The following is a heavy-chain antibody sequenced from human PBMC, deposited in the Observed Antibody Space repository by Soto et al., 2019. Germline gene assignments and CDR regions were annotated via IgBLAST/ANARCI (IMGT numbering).Heavy chain of an antibody. Sequence: QVQLVQSGAEVQKPGSSVKVSCKASGGTLNSYTINWVRQAPGHGPEWLGRIIPVLGVGNYAQTFQGRVTITADKSTSTVYMDLTSLRSEDTAVYYCARRSVGTPGTLGNWGPGTLVTVSS. CDR1: GGTLNSYT. V-gene: IGHV1-69*02. CDR2: IIPVLGVG. D-gene: IGHD1-1*01. J-gene: IGHJ4*02. CDR3: ARRSVGTPGTLGN.